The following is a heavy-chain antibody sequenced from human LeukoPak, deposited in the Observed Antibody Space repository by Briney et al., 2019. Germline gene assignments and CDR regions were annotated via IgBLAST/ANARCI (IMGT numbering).Heavy chain of an antibody. CDR1: GFTFSSYS. CDR3: ARDPCITSCYSLH. J-gene: IGHJ4*02. V-gene: IGHV3-21*01. Sequence: GGSLRLSCAASGFTFSSYSMNWVRQAPGKGLEWVSSISSSSSYIYYADSVKGRFTISRDNAKNSLYLQMNSLRAEDTAVYYCARDPCITSCYSLHWGQGTLVTVSS. CDR2: ISSSSSYI. D-gene: IGHD2-2*01.